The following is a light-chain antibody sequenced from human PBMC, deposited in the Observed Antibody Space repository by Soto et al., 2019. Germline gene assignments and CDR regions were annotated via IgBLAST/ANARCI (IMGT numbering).Light chain of an antibody. V-gene: IGKV3-15*01. CDR3: PQGHDWPLT. Sequence: EIVMTQSPATLSVSPGERATLSCRASQSISGELAWYQQRPGQPPRLLIYGVSTRATGVPDRCSGSGSGSDFTLTISGLQSEDFAVYYWPQGHDWPLTFGQGTRLDI. CDR1: QSISGE. CDR2: GVS. J-gene: IGKJ2*01.